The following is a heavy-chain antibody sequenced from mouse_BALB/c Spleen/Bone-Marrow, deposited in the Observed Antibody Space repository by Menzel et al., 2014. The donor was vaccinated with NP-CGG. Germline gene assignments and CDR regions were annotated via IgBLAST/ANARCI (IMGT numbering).Heavy chain of an antibody. CDR3: ARWGFDY. CDR1: GYTFTSYR. Sequence: QVQLQQPGAELVKPGASVKLSCKASGYTFTSYRMHWVKQRPGQGLEWIGEINPSNGRTNYNEKFKSKATLTVDKSSGTAYMQLSSLTSEDSAVYYCARWGFDYWGQGTTLTVSS. J-gene: IGHJ2*01. CDR2: INPSNGRT. V-gene: IGHV1S81*02.